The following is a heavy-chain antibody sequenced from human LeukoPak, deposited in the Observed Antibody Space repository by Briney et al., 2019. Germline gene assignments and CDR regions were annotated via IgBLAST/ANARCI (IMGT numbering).Heavy chain of an antibody. V-gene: IGHV1-2*02. J-gene: IGHJ4*02. D-gene: IGHD3-3*01. CDR3: ARFPQEYDFWSGPDY. CDR1: GYTFTGYY. Sequence: GASVKVSCKASGYTFTGYYMHWVRQAPGQGLEWMGWINPNSGGTNYAQKFQGRVTMTRDTSISTAYMELSRLRSDDTAVYYCARFPQEYDFWSGPDYWGQGTLATVSS. CDR2: INPNSGGT.